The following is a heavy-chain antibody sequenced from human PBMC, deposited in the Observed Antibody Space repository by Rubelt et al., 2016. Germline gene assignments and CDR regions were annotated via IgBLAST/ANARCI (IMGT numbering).Heavy chain of an antibody. J-gene: IGHJ2*01. V-gene: IGHV4-34*01. CDR3: AAVIHVSSSWYGYFDL. CDR1: GGSFSGYY. CDR2: INRSGST. D-gene: IGHD6-13*01. Sequence: GAGLLKPSETLSLTCAVYGGSFSGYYWSWIRQPPGKGLEWIGEINRSGSTNYNPSLKSRVTISVDTPKNQFSLKLSSVSAADTAVYYCAAVIHVSSSWYGYFDLWGRGTLVTVSS.